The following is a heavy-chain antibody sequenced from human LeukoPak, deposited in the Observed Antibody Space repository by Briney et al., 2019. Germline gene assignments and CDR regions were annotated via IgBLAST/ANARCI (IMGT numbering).Heavy chain of an antibody. CDR2: INPNSGGT. D-gene: IGHD3-3*01. CDR3: ARDPGRRITIFGVVMGVGMDV. J-gene: IGHJ6*02. V-gene: IGHV1-2*02. CDR1: GYTFTGYY. Sequence: GASVKVSCKASGYTFTGYYTHWVRQAPGQGLEWMGWINPNSGGTNYAQKFQGRVTMTRDTSISTAYMELSRLRSDDTAVYYCARDPGRRITIFGVVMGVGMDVWGQGTTVTVSS.